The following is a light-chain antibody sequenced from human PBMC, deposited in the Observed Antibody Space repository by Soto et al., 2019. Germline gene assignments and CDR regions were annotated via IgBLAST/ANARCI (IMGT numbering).Light chain of an antibody. V-gene: IGKV1-39*01. J-gene: IGKJ5*01. CDR3: QQYGSSPIT. CDR2: AAS. Sequence: DIQMTQSPSSLSSSVGDRFTITCRASKTINNYLNWYRQKPGKAPQVLIYAASNLETGVPSRFSGSGSGTDFTLTISRLEPEDFAVYYCQQYGSSPITFGQGTRLEIK. CDR1: KTINNY.